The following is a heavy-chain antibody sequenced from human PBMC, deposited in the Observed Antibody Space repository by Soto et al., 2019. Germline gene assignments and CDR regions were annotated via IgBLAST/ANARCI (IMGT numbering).Heavy chain of an antibody. J-gene: IGHJ6*02. CDR2: INPNSGGT. Sequence: ASVKVSCKASGYTFTGYYMHWVRQAPGQGLEWMGWINPNSGGTNYAQKFQGRVTMTRDTSISTAYMELSRLRSDDTAVYYCARENYYSKGLSYGMDAWGQGTTVTVSS. V-gene: IGHV1-2*02. CDR3: ARENYYSKGLSYGMDA. D-gene: IGHD3-10*01. CDR1: GYTFTGYY.